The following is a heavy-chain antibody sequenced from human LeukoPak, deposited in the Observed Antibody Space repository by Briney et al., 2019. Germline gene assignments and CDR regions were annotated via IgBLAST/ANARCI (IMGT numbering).Heavy chain of an antibody. Sequence: GGSLRLSCAASGFTFSSYAISWVRRAPGKGLEWVSAISNSGRTYYADSVKGRFTISRDNSKNTLHLQMNILRAEDTAVYYCAKESPYAVGGTGRVYYFDYWGQGALVTVSS. V-gene: IGHV3-23*01. CDR2: ISNSGRT. J-gene: IGHJ4*02. CDR3: AKESPYAVGGTGRVYYFDY. D-gene: IGHD1-26*01. CDR1: GFTFSSYA.